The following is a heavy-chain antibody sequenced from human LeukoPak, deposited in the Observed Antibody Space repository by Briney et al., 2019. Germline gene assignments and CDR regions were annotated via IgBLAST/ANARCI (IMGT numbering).Heavy chain of an antibody. D-gene: IGHD1-14*01. CDR2: IRYDGSNK. J-gene: IGHJ4*02. V-gene: IGHV3-30*02. Sequence: GGTLRLSCAASGFTFSSYGMSWVRQAPGKGLEWVAFIRYDGSNKFYADSVKGRVTISRDNSKNTLYLHINSLRVEDTAVYYCVKDNPLDYWGQGTLVIVSS. CDR1: GFTFSSYG. CDR3: VKDNPLDY.